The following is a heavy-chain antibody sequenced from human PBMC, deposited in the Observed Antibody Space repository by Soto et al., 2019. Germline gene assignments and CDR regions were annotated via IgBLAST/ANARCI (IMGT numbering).Heavy chain of an antibody. Sequence: ASVKVSCKASGYTFTGYYMHWVRQAPGQGLEWMGWINPNSGGTNYAQKFQGRVTITADKSTSTAYMELSSLRSEDTAVYYCARGNYDILTGYYGFFDYWGQGTLVTVSS. V-gene: IGHV1-2*02. CDR1: GYTFTGYY. J-gene: IGHJ4*02. CDR3: ARGNYDILTGYYGFFDY. D-gene: IGHD3-9*01. CDR2: INPNSGGT.